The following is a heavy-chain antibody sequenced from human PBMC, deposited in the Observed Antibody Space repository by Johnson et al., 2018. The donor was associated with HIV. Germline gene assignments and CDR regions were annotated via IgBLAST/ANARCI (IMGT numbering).Heavy chain of an antibody. CDR3: AKGDYYDSRAAFDI. CDR1: GFTLSSYG. CDR2: IWHDGSND. V-gene: IGHV3-33*06. J-gene: IGHJ3*02. D-gene: IGHD3-22*01. Sequence: QVQLVESGGGVVQPGGSLRLSCAASGFTLSSYGMHWVRQAPGKGLEWVALIWHDGSNDNYTDSVKGRFTISRDNSKNTLFLQMNSLRAEDTAVYYCAKGDYYDSRAAFDIWGQGTMVTVSS.